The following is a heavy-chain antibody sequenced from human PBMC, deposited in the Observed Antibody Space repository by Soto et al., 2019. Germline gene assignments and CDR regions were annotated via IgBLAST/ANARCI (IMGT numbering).Heavy chain of an antibody. CDR3: AKESGGSAYFDY. Sequence: PGGSLRLSCAASGFTFSSYGMHWVRQAPGKGLEWVAVISYDGSNKYYADSVKGRFTISRDNSKNTLYLQMNSLRAEDTAVYYCAKESGGSAYFDYWGQGTLVTVSS. J-gene: IGHJ4*02. CDR2: ISYDGSNK. D-gene: IGHD2-8*02. CDR1: GFTFSSYG. V-gene: IGHV3-30*18.